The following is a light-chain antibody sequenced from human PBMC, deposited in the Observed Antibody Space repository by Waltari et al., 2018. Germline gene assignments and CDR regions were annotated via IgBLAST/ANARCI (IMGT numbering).Light chain of an antibody. Sequence: EILMTQSPATLSLSPGERATLSCRASQSLSTNLAWYQQHPGQAPRLLIYGASTRATGVPARFSGSRSGTEFTLIISSLQSEDFALYYCQQYHNWPYTFGQGTKREIK. J-gene: IGKJ2*01. CDR3: QQYHNWPYT. CDR2: GAS. V-gene: IGKV3-15*01. CDR1: QSLSTN.